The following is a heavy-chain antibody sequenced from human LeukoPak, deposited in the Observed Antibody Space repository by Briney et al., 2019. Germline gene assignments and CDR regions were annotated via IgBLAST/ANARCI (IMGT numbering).Heavy chain of an antibody. V-gene: IGHV1-2*02. Sequence: ASVKVSCKASGYTFTGYYMHWVRQAPGQGLEWMGWINPNSGGTNYAQKFQGRVTMTRDTSISTAYMELSRLRSDDTAVYYCARVPCGGDCYPFDYWGQGTLVTVSS. CDR2: INPNSGGT. CDR1: GYTFTGYY. J-gene: IGHJ4*02. CDR3: ARVPCGGDCYPFDY. D-gene: IGHD2-21*02.